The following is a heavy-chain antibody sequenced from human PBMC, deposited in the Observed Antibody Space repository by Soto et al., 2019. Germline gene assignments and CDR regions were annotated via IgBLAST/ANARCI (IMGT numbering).Heavy chain of an antibody. CDR1: GFTFSNAW. Sequence: PGGSLRLSCAASGFTFSNAWMNWVRQAPGKGLEWVGRIKSKTDGGTTDYAAPVKGRFTISRDDSKNTLYLQMNSLKTEDTAVYYCTTAHYSSSWKRDFDYWGQGTLVTVSS. CDR2: IKSKTDGGTT. D-gene: IGHD6-13*01. CDR3: TTAHYSSSWKRDFDY. J-gene: IGHJ4*02. V-gene: IGHV3-15*07.